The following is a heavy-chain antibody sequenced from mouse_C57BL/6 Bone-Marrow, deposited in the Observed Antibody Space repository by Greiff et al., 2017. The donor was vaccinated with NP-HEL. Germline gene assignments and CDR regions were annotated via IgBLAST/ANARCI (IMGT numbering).Heavy chain of an antibody. Sequence: EVQLQQSGPELVKPGASVKISCKASGYTFTDYYMNWVKQSHGKSLEWIGDINPNNGGTSYNQKFKGKATLTVDKSSSTAYMALRSLTSEDSAVYYCSSVGDGYYLYFDYWGQGTTLTVSS. CDR1: GYTFTDYY. J-gene: IGHJ2*01. CDR3: SSVGDGYYLYFDY. D-gene: IGHD2-3*01. V-gene: IGHV1-26*01. CDR2: INPNNGGT.